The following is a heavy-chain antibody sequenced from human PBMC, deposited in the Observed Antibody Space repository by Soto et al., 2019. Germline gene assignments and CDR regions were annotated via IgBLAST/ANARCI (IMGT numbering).Heavy chain of an antibody. CDR1: GYSVTSYW. CDR3: ARLGGEARPTTVTRLYYFDY. Sequence: VESLKISCEGSGYSVTSYWIGWVRQMPGKGLEWMGIIYPGDSDTRYSPSFQGQVTISADKSISTAYLQWSSLKASDTAMYYCARLGGEARPTTVTRLYYFDYWGQGTLVTVSS. J-gene: IGHJ4*02. CDR2: IYPGDSDT. D-gene: IGHD4-17*01. V-gene: IGHV5-51*01.